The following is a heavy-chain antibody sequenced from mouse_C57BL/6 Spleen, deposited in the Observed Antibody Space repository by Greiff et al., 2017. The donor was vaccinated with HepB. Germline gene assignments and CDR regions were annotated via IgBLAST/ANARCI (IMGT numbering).Heavy chain of an antibody. D-gene: IGHD1-1*01. CDR2: INPGSGGT. CDR3: ARGAHYYGSSYWYFDV. J-gene: IGHJ1*03. CDR1: GYAFTNYL. Sequence: VQLVESGAELVRPGTSVKVSCKASGYAFTNYLIEWVKQRPGQGLEWIGVINPGSGGTNYNEKFKGKATLTADKSSSTAYMQLSSLTSEDSAVYFCARGAHYYGSSYWYFDVWGTGTTVTVSS. V-gene: IGHV1-54*01.